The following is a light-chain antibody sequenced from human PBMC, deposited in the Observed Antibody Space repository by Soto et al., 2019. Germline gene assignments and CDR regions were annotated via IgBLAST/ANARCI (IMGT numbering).Light chain of an antibody. CDR1: SSDVGGYNY. Sequence: QSALTQPPSASGSPGQSVTISCTGTSSDVGGYNYVSWYQQHPGKAPKLMIYEVSKRPSGVPDRFSGSKSGNTASLTVSGLQAEDEADYYCSSYAGSKTLFGEGTKLTVL. J-gene: IGLJ2*01. CDR3: SSYAGSKTL. CDR2: EVS. V-gene: IGLV2-8*01.